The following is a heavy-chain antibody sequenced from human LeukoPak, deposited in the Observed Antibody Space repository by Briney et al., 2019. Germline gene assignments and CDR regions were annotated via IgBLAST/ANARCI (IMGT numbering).Heavy chain of an antibody. D-gene: IGHD3-22*01. CDR1: GFTFSSYG. CDR2: IWYDGSNE. Sequence: PGGSLRLSCAASGFTFSSYGMHWVRQAPGKGQEWVAVIWYDGSNEYYADSVKGRFTISRDNSKNTLYLQMNSLRAEDTAVYYCARAGMDYDSSGYYYWGQGTLVTVSS. CDR3: ARAGMDYDSSGYYY. J-gene: IGHJ4*02. V-gene: IGHV3-33*01.